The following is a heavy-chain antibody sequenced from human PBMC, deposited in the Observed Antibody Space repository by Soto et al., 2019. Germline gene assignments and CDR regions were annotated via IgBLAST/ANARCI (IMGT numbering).Heavy chain of an antibody. V-gene: IGHV4-59*01. CDR1: GGSISSYY. D-gene: IGHD3-16*01. CDR2: IYSSGNT. J-gene: IGHJ4*02. CDR3: ARGMINFDY. Sequence: SETLSLTCTVSGGSISSYYWSWIRQPPGKGLEWIGYIYSSGNTNYNPSLKSRVTISVDTSKNQFSLKLSSVTAADTAVYYCARGMINFDYWGQGTLVTVSS.